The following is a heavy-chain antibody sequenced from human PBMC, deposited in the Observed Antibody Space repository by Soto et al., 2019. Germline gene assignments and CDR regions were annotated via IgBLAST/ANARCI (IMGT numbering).Heavy chain of an antibody. J-gene: IGHJ6*02. V-gene: IGHV5-51*01. Sequence: GESLKISCKGSGFSFTTYWIAWVRQMPGKGLEWMGIIYPGDSKTTYSPSFQGQVTISADKSISTAYLQWSSLKASDTAMYYCAGSTTVVTPYPPYYYYYGMDVWGQGTTVTVSS. CDR3: AGSTTVVTPYPPYYYYYGMDV. CDR2: IYPGDSKT. D-gene: IGHD4-17*01. CDR1: GFSFTTYW.